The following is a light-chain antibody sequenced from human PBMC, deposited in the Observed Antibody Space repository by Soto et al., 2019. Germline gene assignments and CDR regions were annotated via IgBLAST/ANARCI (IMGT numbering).Light chain of an antibody. CDR1: QSVSSN. V-gene: IGKV3-15*01. CDR2: GAS. J-gene: IGKJ1*01. Sequence: ILMTQSPVTLSVSPGERATLSCRASQSVSSNLAWYQQKPGQAPRLLVFGASTRATGIPARFSGSGSGTEFTLTISSLQSKDFAVYFCQQYNNWPRTFGQGTKVDIK. CDR3: QQYNNWPRT.